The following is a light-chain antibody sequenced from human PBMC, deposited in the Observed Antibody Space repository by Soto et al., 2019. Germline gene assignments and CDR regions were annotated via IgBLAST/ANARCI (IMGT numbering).Light chain of an antibody. V-gene: IGKV1-5*03. Sequence: DIQMTQSPSTLPASVGYRVTITCRASQSIGGWLAWYQQKPGKAPKLLIYEASVLQNGVPSRFSGSGSGTEFTLAISSLQPDDFATYYCQEHNSYIPTFGPETKVDI. CDR1: QSIGGW. J-gene: IGKJ1*01. CDR2: EAS. CDR3: QEHNSYIPT.